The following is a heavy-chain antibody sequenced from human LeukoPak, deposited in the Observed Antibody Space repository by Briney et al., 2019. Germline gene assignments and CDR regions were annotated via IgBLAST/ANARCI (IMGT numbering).Heavy chain of an antibody. Sequence: GASVKVSCKASGYTFTGYYMHWVRQAPGQGLEWMGWINPNRGGTNYAQKFQGRVTMTRDTSISTSYMELSRLRSDDTAVYYCARVRRISGYDLTGAFDIWGQGTMVTVSS. CDR3: ARVRRISGYDLTGAFDI. V-gene: IGHV1-2*02. CDR2: INPNRGGT. CDR1: GYTFTGYY. J-gene: IGHJ3*02. D-gene: IGHD5-12*01.